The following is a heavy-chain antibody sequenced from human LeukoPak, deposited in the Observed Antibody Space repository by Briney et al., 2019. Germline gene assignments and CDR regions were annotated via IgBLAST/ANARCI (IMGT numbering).Heavy chain of an antibody. Sequence: GGSLRLSCAASGFTFSSYSMNWVRQAPGKGLEWVSGISWNSGIMVYADSVKGRFTISRDNAKHSLYLQMNSLRAEDMALYYCAKDYRAVAGTGGAFDYWGQGTLVTVSS. CDR1: GFTFSSYS. CDR3: AKDYRAVAGTGGAFDY. D-gene: IGHD6-19*01. J-gene: IGHJ4*02. CDR2: ISWNSGIM. V-gene: IGHV3-9*03.